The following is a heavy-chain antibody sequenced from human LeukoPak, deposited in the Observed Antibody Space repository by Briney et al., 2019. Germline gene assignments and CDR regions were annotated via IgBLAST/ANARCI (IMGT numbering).Heavy chain of an antibody. D-gene: IGHD6-19*01. Sequence: GEPLKISCKGSGYSFTSYWIAWVRQMPGKGLEWMGIIYPGDSDTRYSPSFQGQVSISADKSISTAYLQWGSLKASDTAMYYCARQGYSSADYWGQGTLVTVSS. CDR1: GYSFTSYW. CDR3: ARQGYSSADY. V-gene: IGHV5-51*01. CDR2: IYPGDSDT. J-gene: IGHJ4*02.